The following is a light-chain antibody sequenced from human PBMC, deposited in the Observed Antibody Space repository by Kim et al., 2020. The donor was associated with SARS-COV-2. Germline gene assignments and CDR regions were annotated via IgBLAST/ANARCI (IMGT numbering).Light chain of an antibody. V-gene: IGKV1-5*03. CDR2: LAS. CDR1: ETISTY. Sequence: SASVGDRVTITCRASETISTYLAWYQHKPGKAPNLLIYLASNLESGVSSRFSGTGSGTEFTLTINSLQPDDFATYYCQQYIRFPYTFGQGTKLEI. J-gene: IGKJ2*01. CDR3: QQYIRFPYT.